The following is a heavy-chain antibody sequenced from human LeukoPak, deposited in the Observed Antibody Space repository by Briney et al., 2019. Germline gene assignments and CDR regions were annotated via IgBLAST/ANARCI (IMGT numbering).Heavy chain of an antibody. Sequence: GGSLRLSCAASGFTFSSYAMSWVRQAPGKGLEWVSAISGSGGSTYYADCVKGPLTISRDNTKNTMYLQMNRLRTEDTYVYYCAKDIFGQIDAFDIWGQGTMVTVSS. D-gene: IGHD3-3*01. J-gene: IGHJ3*02. CDR2: ISGSGGST. V-gene: IGHV3-23*01. CDR1: GFTFSSYA. CDR3: AKDIFGQIDAFDI.